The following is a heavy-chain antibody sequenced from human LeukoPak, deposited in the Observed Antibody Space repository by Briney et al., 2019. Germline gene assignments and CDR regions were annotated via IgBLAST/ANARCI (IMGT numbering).Heavy chain of an antibody. D-gene: IGHD6-19*01. V-gene: IGHV3-21*01. Sequence: PGGSLRLSCAASGFTFSSYNMNWVRQAPGKGLEWVSSISSSSAYIYYAASVKGRFTISRDNAKNSLCLQMNSLRAEDTAVYYCARDPDTSGWAPYYLDYWGLGTLVTVSS. CDR2: ISSSSAYI. CDR1: GFTFSSYN. J-gene: IGHJ4*02. CDR3: ARDPDTSGWAPYYLDY.